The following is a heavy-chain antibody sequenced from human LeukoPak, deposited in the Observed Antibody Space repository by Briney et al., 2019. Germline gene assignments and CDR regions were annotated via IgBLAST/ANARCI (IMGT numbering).Heavy chain of an antibody. J-gene: IGHJ4*02. Sequence: GSLRLSCAASGFTFSNAWMTWVRQAPGKGLEWVARIKTRSDGGTTDYAATVTGRFIISRDDSKNMLYLQMNSLNTEDTAMYYCTRKSYFENWGQGTLVTVSS. CDR2: IKTRSDGGTT. CDR3: TRKSYFEN. CDR1: GFTFSNAW. V-gene: IGHV3-15*01.